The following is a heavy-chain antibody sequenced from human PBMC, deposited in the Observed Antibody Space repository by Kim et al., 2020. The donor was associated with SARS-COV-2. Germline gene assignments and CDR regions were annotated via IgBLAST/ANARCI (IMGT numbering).Heavy chain of an antibody. D-gene: IGHD5-18*01. CDR1: GGTFSSYA. CDR3: TRVSAEDTVMVKPFVY. J-gene: IGHJ4*02. CDR2: IIPIFGRA. Sequence: SVKVSCKASGGTFSSYAISWVRQAPGQGLEWMGGIIPIFGRANYAQKFQGRVTITADESTSTAYMELSSLRSEDTAMYYCTRVSAEDTVMVKPFVYWGQGTLITVSS. V-gene: IGHV1-69*13.